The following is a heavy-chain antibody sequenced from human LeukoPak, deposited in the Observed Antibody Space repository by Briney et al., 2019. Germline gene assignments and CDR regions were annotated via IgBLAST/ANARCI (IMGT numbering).Heavy chain of an antibody. Sequence: GGSLRLSCAASGFTFSSYEMNWVRQAPGKGLEWVSYISSSGSTIYYADSVKGRFTISRDNGKNSLYLQMNSLRAEDTAVYYCARRMGDYDSSPFDYWGQGTLVTVSS. V-gene: IGHV3-48*03. D-gene: IGHD3-22*01. CDR2: ISSSGSTI. CDR3: ARRMGDYDSSPFDY. J-gene: IGHJ4*02. CDR1: GFTFSSYE.